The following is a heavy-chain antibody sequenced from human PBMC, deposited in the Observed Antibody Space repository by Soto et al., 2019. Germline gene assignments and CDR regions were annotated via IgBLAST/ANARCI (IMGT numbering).Heavy chain of an antibody. J-gene: IGHJ3*01. CDR3: VREGSGWYSPRSFDF. CDR1: GFTFSNDA. CDR2: ISGSGGSA. Sequence: PGGSLRLSCASSGFTFSNDAMNWVRQAPGKGLEWVSVISGSGGSAYNADSVQGRFTISRDNSKNTLYLQMNSLRAEDTAIYYCVREGSGWYSPRSFDFWGRGTMVTVSS. D-gene: IGHD6-19*01. V-gene: IGHV3-23*01.